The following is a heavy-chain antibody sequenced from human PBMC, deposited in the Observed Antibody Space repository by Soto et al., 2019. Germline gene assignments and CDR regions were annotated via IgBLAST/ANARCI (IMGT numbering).Heavy chain of an antibody. Sequence: QVQLVQSGAEVKKPGASVKVSCKASGYTFTSYGISWVRQAPGQGLEWMGWISAYNGNTNYAQKFQGRVTMTTDTSTRTAYMEPRSLRPDDKAAYYCARGTTVEPGSYWGQGTLVSVSS. D-gene: IGHD4-17*01. J-gene: IGHJ4*02. CDR1: GYTFTSYG. V-gene: IGHV1-18*01. CDR2: ISAYNGNT. CDR3: ARGTTVEPGSY.